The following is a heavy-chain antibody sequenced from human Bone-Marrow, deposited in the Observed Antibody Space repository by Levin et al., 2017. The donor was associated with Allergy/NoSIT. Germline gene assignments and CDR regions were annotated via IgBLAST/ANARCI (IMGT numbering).Heavy chain of an antibody. CDR3: ARSHPLTGTTHFSYQDGMDV. V-gene: IGHV3-21*01. CDR1: GFDFHIYI. J-gene: IGHJ6*02. D-gene: IGHD1/OR15-1a*01. CDR2: ITTGSNYK. Sequence: ETLSLTCEASGFDFHIYIMNWVRQAPGKGLEWLSSITTGSNYKYYVDSVRGRFVISRDNGKNSLYLQMNSLRAEDTAVYYCARSHPLTGTTHFSYQDGMDVWGQGTSVTVSS.